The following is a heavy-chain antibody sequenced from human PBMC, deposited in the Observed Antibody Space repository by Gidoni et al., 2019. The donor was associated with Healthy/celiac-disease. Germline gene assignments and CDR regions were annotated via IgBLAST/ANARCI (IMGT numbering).Heavy chain of an antibody. J-gene: IGHJ5*02. D-gene: IGHD2-2*01. CDR1: GCSISSSRYY. V-gene: IGHV4-39*07. CDR3: ARTTIVVVPAGNWFDP. Sequence: QLQLQESGPGLVKPSETLSLTCTVSGCSISSSRYYWGWIRQPPGKGLEWSGSIYYSGCTYYNPSLKSRVTISVDTSKNHFSLKLSSVTAADTAVYYCARTTIVVVPAGNWFDPWGQGTLVTVSS. CDR2: IYYSGCT.